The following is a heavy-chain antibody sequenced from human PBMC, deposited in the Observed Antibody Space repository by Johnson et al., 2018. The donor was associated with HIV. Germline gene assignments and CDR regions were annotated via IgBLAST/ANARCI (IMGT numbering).Heavy chain of an antibody. V-gene: IGHV3-66*01. J-gene: IGHJ3*02. CDR1: GFTVSSNY. D-gene: IGHD3-22*01. CDR2: IYSDGGT. CDR3: AKDPTYDSSGYYGDAFDI. Sequence: VQLVESGGGLVQPGGSLRLSCTASGFTVSSNYMTWVRQAPGTGLEWVSTIYSDGGTYHADSVRGRFTISRDSSKNTLYLQMNSLRAEDTAVYYCAKDPTYDSSGYYGDAFDIWGQGTMVTVSS.